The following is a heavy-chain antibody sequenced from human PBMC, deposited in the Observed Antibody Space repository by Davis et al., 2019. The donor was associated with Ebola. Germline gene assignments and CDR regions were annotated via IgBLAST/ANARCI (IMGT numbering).Heavy chain of an antibody. CDR1: GGSFSGYY. D-gene: IGHD5-24*01. J-gene: IGHJ5*02. CDR3: ARHRWLQFRGRFDP. V-gene: IGHV4-34*01. CDR2: INHSGST. Sequence: SETLSLTCAVYGGSFSGYYWSWIRQPPGKGLEWIGEINHSGSTNYNPSLKSRVTISVDTSKNQFALKLSPVTAADTAVYSCARHRWLQFRGRFDPWGQGTLVTVSS.